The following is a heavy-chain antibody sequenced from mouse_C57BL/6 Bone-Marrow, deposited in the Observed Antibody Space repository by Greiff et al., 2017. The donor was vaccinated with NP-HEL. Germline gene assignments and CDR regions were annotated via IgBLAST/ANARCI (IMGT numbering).Heavy chain of an antibody. CDR1: GFNIKDDY. V-gene: IGHV14-4*01. J-gene: IGHJ4*01. D-gene: IGHD1-1*01. CDR2: IDPENGDT. CDR3: TRDYYGSSYAMDY. Sequence: VQLQQSGAELVRPGASVKLSCTASGFNIKDDYMHWVKQRPEQGLEWIGWIDPENGDTEYASKFQGKATITADTSSNTAYLQLSSLTSEDTAVYCCTRDYYGSSYAMDYWGQGTSVTVSS.